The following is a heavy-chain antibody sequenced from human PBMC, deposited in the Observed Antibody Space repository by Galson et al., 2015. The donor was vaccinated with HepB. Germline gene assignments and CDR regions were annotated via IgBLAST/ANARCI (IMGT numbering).Heavy chain of an antibody. Sequence: SLRLSCAASGFTFSSYDMHWVRQATGKGLEWVSSISSSSSYIYYADSVKGRFTISRDNAKNSLYLQMNSLRAEDTAVYYCARDPELATAMVKRGSDAFDIWGQGTMVTVSS. D-gene: IGHD5-18*01. J-gene: IGHJ3*02. CDR2: ISSSSSYI. CDR1: GFTFSSYD. CDR3: ARDPELATAMVKRGSDAFDI. V-gene: IGHV3-21*01.